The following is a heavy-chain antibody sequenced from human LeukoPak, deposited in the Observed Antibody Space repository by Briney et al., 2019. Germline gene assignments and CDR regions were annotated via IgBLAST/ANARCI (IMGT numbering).Heavy chain of an antibody. D-gene: IGHD1-14*01. CDR3: ARDDGILRFDP. Sequence: GGSLRLSCAASGFTFSNYFMSWVRQAPGKGLEGVANIKQDGSEKYYVDSAKGRFTISRDNAKNSLYLQMNSLRAEDTAVYYCARDDGILRFDPWGQGTLVTVSS. CDR2: IKQDGSEK. CDR1: GFTFSNYF. V-gene: IGHV3-7*01. J-gene: IGHJ5*02.